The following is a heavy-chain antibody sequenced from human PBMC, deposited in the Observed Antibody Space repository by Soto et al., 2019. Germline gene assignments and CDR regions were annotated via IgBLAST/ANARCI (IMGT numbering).Heavy chain of an antibody. CDR3: PRLLRAVRLDF. V-gene: IGHV3-7*01. CDR1: GFTFSDYW. Sequence: GGSLRLSCPGSGFTFSDYWMTWVLQTPGKGLEWVATIKPDGSQKYHVDSVKGRFSISRDNANNSLYLQMDYLRADDTAVFYGPRLLRAVRLDFWGQGAMVTVSS. J-gene: IGHJ4*02. CDR2: IKPDGSQK. D-gene: IGHD3-10*01.